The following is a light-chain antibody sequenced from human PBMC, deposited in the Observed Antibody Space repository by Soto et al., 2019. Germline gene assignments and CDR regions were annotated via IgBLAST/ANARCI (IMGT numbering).Light chain of an antibody. CDR1: QSVSSSY. CDR2: GAS. J-gene: IGKJ4*01. V-gene: IGKV3-20*01. Sequence: EIVLTQSPGTLSLSPGERATLSCRASQSVSSSYLAWYQQKPGQAPRLLIYGASSRATGIPDRVSGSGPGTDFTLNISRLEPAVFAVYYCQQYGSSLLTFGGGTKVEVK. CDR3: QQYGSSLLT.